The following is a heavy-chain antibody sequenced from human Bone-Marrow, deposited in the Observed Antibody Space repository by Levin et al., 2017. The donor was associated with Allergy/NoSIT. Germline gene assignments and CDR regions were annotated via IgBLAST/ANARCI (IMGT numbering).Heavy chain of an antibody. CDR3: ARAGRVDYNYDGVDV. D-gene: IGHD3-3*01. CDR1: GASMRSADYY. V-gene: IGHV4-30-4*01. J-gene: IGHJ6*02. Sequence: SQTLSLTCIVSGASMRSADYYWSWIRQPPGKGLELIAYIYISGTTYYNPSLKSRVFASVDTSKRQFSLKLSSVTAADTAVYYCARAGRVDYNYDGVDVWGQGTTVTVSS. CDR2: IYISGTT.